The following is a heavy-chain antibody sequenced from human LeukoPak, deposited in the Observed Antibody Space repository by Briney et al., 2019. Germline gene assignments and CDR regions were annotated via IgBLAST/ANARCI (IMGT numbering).Heavy chain of an antibody. D-gene: IGHD2-15*01. J-gene: IGHJ4*02. Sequence: SETLSLTCAVSGGSISSSNWWSWVRQPPGKGLEWIGEIYHSGSTNYNPSLKSRVTISVDKPKNQFSLKLSSVTAADTAVYYCAREPSGGSYFDYWGQGTLVTVSS. CDR3: AREPSGGSYFDY. CDR1: GGSISSSNW. CDR2: IYHSGST. V-gene: IGHV4-4*02.